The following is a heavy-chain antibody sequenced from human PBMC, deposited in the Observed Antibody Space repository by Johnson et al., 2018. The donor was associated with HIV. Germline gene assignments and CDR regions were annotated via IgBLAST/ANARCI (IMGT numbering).Heavy chain of an antibody. CDR1: GFTVSYNY. V-gene: IGHV3-38-3*01. D-gene: IGHD2-21*02. Sequence: VQLVESRGVLVQAGGSLRLSCAASGFTVSYNYMSCVRQAPGRGLQWVSSITGGSTYYADTVKGRFTISRDISKNTLYLQMNSLRAEDTAVYYCARDCGGGDCYNAFDIWGQGTMVTVSS. J-gene: IGHJ3*02. CDR3: ARDCGGGDCYNAFDI. CDR2: ITGGST.